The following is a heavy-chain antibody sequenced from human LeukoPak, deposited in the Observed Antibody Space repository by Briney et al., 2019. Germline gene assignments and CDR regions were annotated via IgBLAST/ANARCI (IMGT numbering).Heavy chain of an antibody. D-gene: IGHD3-22*01. CDR3: ARDRGVGGYDFAMAYYDRSNAFDI. CDR2: IYTSGST. Sequence: SQTLSLTCTVAGASIRSSYWSCIRQHAGKGLGWIGRIYTSGSTNYNPSLKSRVTMSVDTSKNQFSLKLSSVTAADTAVYYCARDRGVGGYDFAMAYYDRSNAFDIWGQGTMVTVSS. V-gene: IGHV4-4*07. CDR1: GASIRSSY. J-gene: IGHJ3*02.